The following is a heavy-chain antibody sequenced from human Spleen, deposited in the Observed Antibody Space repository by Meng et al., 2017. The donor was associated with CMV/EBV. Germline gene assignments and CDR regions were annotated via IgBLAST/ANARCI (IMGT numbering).Heavy chain of an antibody. V-gene: IGHV3-66*02. Sequence: GGSLRLSCAAFSTYNMSWVRQAPGKGLEWVSITYPSGITYQPESLKGRFTISRDNSKNTLYLQMNSLRAEDTAVYYCAPSTVVNVGGYWGRGSLVTVSS. J-gene: IGHJ4*02. D-gene: IGHD4-23*01. CDR1: STYN. CDR3: APSTVVNVGGY. CDR2: TYPSGIT.